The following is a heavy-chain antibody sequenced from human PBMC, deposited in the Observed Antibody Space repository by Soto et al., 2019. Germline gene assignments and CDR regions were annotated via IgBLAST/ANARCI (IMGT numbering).Heavy chain of an antibody. D-gene: IGHD2-2*01. Sequence: ASVKVSCKVSGYTLTELSMHWVRQAPGKGLEWMGGFDPEDGETIYAQKFQGRVTMTEDTSTDTAYMELSSLRSEDTAVYYCATTLGYCSSTSCYLGFDYWGQGTLVTVSS. J-gene: IGHJ4*02. V-gene: IGHV1-24*01. CDR3: ATTLGYCSSTSCYLGFDY. CDR2: FDPEDGET. CDR1: GYTLTELS.